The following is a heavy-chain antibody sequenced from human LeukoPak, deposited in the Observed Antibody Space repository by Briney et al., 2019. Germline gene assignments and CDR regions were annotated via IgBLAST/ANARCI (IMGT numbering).Heavy chain of an antibody. CDR1: GGSVSSGSYY. Sequence: SETLSLTCTVSGGSVSSGSYYWSWIRQPPGKGLEWIGYICYSGSTNYDPSLKSRVTISVDTSKNQFSLKLSSVTAADTAVYYCARGYTAADYWGQGTLVTVSS. CDR2: ICYSGST. V-gene: IGHV4-61*01. J-gene: IGHJ4*02. D-gene: IGHD5-18*01. CDR3: ARGYTAADY.